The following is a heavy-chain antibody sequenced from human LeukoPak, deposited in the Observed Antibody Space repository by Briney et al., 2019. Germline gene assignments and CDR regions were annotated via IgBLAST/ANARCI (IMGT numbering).Heavy chain of an antibody. CDR1: GFTFSSYA. V-gene: IGHV3-30-3*01. CDR2: ISYDGSNK. J-gene: IGHJ6*02. CDR3: ARDSGGDFSYGMDV. D-gene: IGHD2-21*02. Sequence: GSLRLSCAASGFTFSSYAMHWVRQAPGKGLEWVAVISYDGSNKYYADSVKGRFTISRDNSKNTLYLQMNSLRAEDTAVYYCARDSGGDFSYGMDVWGQGTTVTVSS.